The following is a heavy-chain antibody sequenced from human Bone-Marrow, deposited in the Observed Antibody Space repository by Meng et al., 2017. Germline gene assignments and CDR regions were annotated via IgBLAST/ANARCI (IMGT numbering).Heavy chain of an antibody. CDR3: AKGGGGYDYFDY. J-gene: IGHJ4*02. D-gene: IGHD5-12*01. Sequence: GESLKISCAASGFTFSSYSMNWVRQAPGKGLEWVSSISSSSSYIYYADSVKGRFTISRDNAKNSLYLQMNSLRAEDMALYYCAKGGGGYDYFDYWGQGTLVTVSS. CDR1: GFTFSSYS. V-gene: IGHV3-21*04. CDR2: ISSSSSYI.